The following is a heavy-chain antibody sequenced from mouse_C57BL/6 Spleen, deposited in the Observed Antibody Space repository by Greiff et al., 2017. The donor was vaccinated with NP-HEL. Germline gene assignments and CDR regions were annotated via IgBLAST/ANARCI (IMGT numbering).Heavy chain of an antibody. CDR3: ARRLTGGYFDV. CDR2: LYPGAGDT. D-gene: IGHD4-1*01. V-gene: IGHV1-80*01. CDR1: GYAFSSYW. Sequence: QVQLQQSGAELVKPGASVKISCKASGYAFSSYWMNWVKQRPGTGLEWIGQLYPGAGDTNYNGKFKGKATLTADKSSSTAYMQLSSLTSEDSAVYFCARRLTGGYFDVWGTGTTVTVSS. J-gene: IGHJ1*03.